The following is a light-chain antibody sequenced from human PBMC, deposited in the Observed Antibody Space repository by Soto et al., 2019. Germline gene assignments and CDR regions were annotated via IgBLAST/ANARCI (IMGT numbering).Light chain of an antibody. CDR1: QNINNG. CDR2: DAS. V-gene: IGKV1-5*01. Sequence: SPLAQAPSTPSPSLGDRGPITCRASQNINNGIAWYQQKPGEAPKFLIYDASTLESGVPSRFSGSGFGTEFSLTISSLQPDDFGSYYCQHMRTFGQGTKVDIK. J-gene: IGKJ1*01. CDR3: QHMRT.